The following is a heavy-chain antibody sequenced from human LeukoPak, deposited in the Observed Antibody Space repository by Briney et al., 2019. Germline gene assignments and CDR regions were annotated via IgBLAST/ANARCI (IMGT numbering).Heavy chain of an antibody. CDR3: ASQENYGSGSYSP. CDR1: GYTFTGYY. J-gene: IGHJ5*02. D-gene: IGHD3-10*01. V-gene: IGHV1-2*02. CDR2: INPNSGGT. Sequence: ASVKVSCKASGYTFTGYYMHWVRQAPGQGLEWMGWINPNSGGTNYAQKFQGRVTMTRDTYISTAYMELSRLRSDDTAVYYCASQENYGSGSYSPWGQGTLVTVSS.